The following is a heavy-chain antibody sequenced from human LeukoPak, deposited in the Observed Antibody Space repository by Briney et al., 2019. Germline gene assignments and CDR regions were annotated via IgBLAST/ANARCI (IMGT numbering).Heavy chain of an antibody. Sequence: ASVKVSCKASGYTFTSYGISWVRQAPGQGLEWMGWISAYNGNTNYAQKLQGRVTMTTDTSTSTAYMELRSLRSDDTAVYYCARHIKTDYGGNWFDPWGQGTLVTVSS. CDR1: GYTFTSYG. CDR3: ARHIKTDYGGNWFDP. CDR2: ISAYNGNT. J-gene: IGHJ5*02. D-gene: IGHD4-23*01. V-gene: IGHV1-18*01.